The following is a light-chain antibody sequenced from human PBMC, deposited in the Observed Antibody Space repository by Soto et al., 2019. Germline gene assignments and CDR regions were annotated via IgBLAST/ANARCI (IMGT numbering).Light chain of an antibody. V-gene: IGKV2-28*01. CDR1: RILLHSNGYNY. CDR3: MQTLQAPT. J-gene: IGKJ1*01. CDR2: LGS. Sequence: EIVTTQSQLSLPVTPGEPASIACRSSRILLHSNGYNYLDWYLQKPGQSPQLLIYLGSNRASGVPDRFSGSGLGTDFTLKISRVEAEDVGVYYCMQTLQAPTFGQGTKVDIK.